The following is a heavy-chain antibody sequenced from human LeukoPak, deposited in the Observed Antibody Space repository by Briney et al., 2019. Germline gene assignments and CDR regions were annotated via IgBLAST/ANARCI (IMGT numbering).Heavy chain of an antibody. V-gene: IGHV3-7*01. J-gene: IGHJ4*02. D-gene: IGHD1-26*01. CDR3: ARRRGSYSLDC. CDR2: IKQDGSEK. Sequence: GGSLRLSCAASGFSFSNAWMSWVRQAPGKGLEWVANIKQDGSEKYYVDSVKGRFTISRDNAKNSLYLQMNSLRAEDTAVYYCARRRGSYSLDCWGQGTLVTVSS. CDR1: GFSFSNAW.